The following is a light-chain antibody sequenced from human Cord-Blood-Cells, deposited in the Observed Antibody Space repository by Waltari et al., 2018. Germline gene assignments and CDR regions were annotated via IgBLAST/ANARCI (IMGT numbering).Light chain of an antibody. Sequence: QSALTQPASVSGSPGQSITISCTGTSSDVGSYNLVSWYQQHPGKAPKLMIYEGSKRPSWVSNRFAGSKSGNTASPTISGVQAEDEADYYCCSYAGSSTLVFGGGTKLTVL. CDR1: SSDVGSYNL. V-gene: IGLV2-23*01. J-gene: IGLJ2*01. CDR3: CSYAGSSTLV. CDR2: EGS.